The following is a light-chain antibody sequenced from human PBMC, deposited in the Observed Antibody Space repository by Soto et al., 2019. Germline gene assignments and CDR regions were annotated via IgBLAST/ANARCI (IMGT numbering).Light chain of an antibody. CDR2: AAS. J-gene: IGKJ3*01. CDR3: QQIYSTPFT. Sequence: DIQMTQSPSSLSASVGDRVTITCRASQSIRSYLNWYQQKPGKAPKLLIYAASSLQSGVPSRFSGSGSGTDFTLTISSLQPEDFATYYCQQIYSTPFTFGPGTQVDIK. CDR1: QSIRSY. V-gene: IGKV1-39*01.